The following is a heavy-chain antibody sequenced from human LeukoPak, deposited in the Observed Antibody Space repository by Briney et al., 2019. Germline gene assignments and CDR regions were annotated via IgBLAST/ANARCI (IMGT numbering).Heavy chain of an antibody. J-gene: IGHJ3*02. CDR2: IYSGGST. CDR1: GFTVSSNY. Sequence: PGGSLRLSCAASGFTVSSNYMSWVRQAPGKGLEWVSVIYSGGSTYYADSVKGRFTISRDNSKNTLYLQMNSLRAEDTAVYYCARVKAGTTRYDSTTDQNIWGQGTMVTVSS. CDR3: ARVKAGTTRYDSTTDQNI. V-gene: IGHV3-66*01. D-gene: IGHD1-7*01.